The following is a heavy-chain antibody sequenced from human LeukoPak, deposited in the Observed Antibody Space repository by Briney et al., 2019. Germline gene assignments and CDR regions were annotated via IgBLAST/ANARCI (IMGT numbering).Heavy chain of an antibody. CDR1: GDSISSGDYY. CDR2: ISSSGST. CDR3: ARAPVGYSYGLRHIYYMDV. V-gene: IGHV4-61*02. D-gene: IGHD5-18*01. J-gene: IGHJ6*03. Sequence: SETLSLTCTVSGDSISSGDYYWSWIRQPAGKGLEWIGRISSSGSTNYNPSLKSRVTISVDTSKNQFSLKLSSVTAADTAVYYCARAPVGYSYGLRHIYYMDVWGKGTTVTVSS.